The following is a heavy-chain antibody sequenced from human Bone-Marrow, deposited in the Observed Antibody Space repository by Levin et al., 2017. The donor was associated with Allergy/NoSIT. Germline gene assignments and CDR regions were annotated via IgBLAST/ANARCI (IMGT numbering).Heavy chain of an antibody. D-gene: IGHD6-19*01. V-gene: IGHV6-1*01. CDR1: GASVSTNTGA. CDR3: ARDVGEYSTGWSYYYFYYMDV. Sequence: LRLSCDISGASVSTNTGAWNWIRQSPSRGLEWLGRTYYRSKWYTEYAVSVEGRITITPDTSKNQLSLQLNSVTPDDTAVYYCARDVGEYSTGWSYYYFYYMDVWGKGTTVTVSS. CDR2: TYYRSKWYT. J-gene: IGHJ6*03.